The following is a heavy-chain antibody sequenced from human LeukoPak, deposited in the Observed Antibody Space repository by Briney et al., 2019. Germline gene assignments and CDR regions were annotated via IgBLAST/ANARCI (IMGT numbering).Heavy chain of an antibody. CDR2: IKSDGITI. CDR3: ARELGYCSGGSCYTWFDP. Sequence: GGSLRLSCAASGFTFSNYMMHWVRQAPGKGLVWVSRIKSDGITITYADSVKGRFTISRDNAKNTLYLQMNSLRAEDTAVYYCARELGYCSGGSCYTWFDPWGQGTLVTVSS. CDR1: GFTFSNYM. D-gene: IGHD2-15*01. J-gene: IGHJ5*02. V-gene: IGHV3-74*01.